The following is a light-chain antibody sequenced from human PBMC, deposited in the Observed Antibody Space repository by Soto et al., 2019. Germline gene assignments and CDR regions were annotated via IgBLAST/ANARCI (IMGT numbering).Light chain of an antibody. CDR2: EVS. Sequence: QSALTQSPSASGSPGQSVTISCTGTSSDVGGHNYVSWYQHHPGKAPKLIIYEVSKRPSGVPDRFSGSKSGNTASLTVSGPQAEDEAVHYCSSTAGNNNLVFGGGTKVTVL. J-gene: IGLJ3*02. CDR3: SSTAGNNNLV. V-gene: IGLV2-8*01. CDR1: SSDVGGHNY.